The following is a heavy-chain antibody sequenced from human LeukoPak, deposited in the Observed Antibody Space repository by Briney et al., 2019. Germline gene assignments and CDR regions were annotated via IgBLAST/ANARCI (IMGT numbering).Heavy chain of an antibody. V-gene: IGHV1-3*01. J-gene: IGHJ3*02. CDR2: INAGNGNT. Sequence: ASVKVSCKASGYTFTSYAMHWVRQAPGQRLEWMGWINAGNGNTKYSQKFQGRVTITRDTSASTAYMELSSLRSEDTAVYYCARGSKYNPPGAFDIWGQGTMVTVSS. CDR1: GYTFTSYA. D-gene: IGHD1-14*01. CDR3: ARGSKYNPPGAFDI.